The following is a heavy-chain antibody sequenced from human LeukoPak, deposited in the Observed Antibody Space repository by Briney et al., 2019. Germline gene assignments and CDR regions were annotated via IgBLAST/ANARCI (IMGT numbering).Heavy chain of an antibody. V-gene: IGHV1-18*01. Sequence: GASVKVSCKASGYTFTNYGISWVRQAPGQGLEWMGWISVYNGNTNYAQKFQGSVTMTTDTSTSTAYMEMRSLRSDDTAVYYCAKDISHRYNYDSSGYYLLFDYWGQGTLVTVSS. J-gene: IGHJ4*02. CDR1: GYTFTNYG. CDR3: AKDISHRYNYDSSGYYLLFDY. CDR2: ISVYNGNT. D-gene: IGHD3-22*01.